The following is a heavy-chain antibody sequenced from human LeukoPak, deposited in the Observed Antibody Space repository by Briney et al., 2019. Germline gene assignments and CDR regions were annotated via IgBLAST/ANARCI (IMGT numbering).Heavy chain of an antibody. J-gene: IGHJ4*02. CDR3: ARDLLDFWSAPAYLDY. V-gene: IGHV1-18*01. CDR1: GYTFTNYG. CDR2: ISTYDGNT. D-gene: IGHD3-3*01. Sequence: ASVKVSCKTSGYTFTNYGISWVRQAPGQGLEWMGWISTYDGNTDFVQKFQGSTDTTYMELTGLRSDDTAVYYCARDLLDFWSAPAYLDYWGQGTLVTVSS.